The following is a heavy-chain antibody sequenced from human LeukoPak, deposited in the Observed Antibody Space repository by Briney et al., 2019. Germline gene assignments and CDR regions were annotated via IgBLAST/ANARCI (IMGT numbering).Heavy chain of an antibody. CDR1: GYTFTSYG. J-gene: IGHJ5*02. D-gene: IGHD6-13*01. V-gene: IGHV1-18*01. CDR2: ISAYNGNT. Sequence: ASVKVSCKASGYTFTSYGISWVRQAPGQELEWMGWISAYNGNTNYAQKLQGRVTMTTDTSTSPAYMELTGLRSDDTAVYYCARLGIAAAVLLDPWGQGTLVTVSS. CDR3: ARLGIAAAVLLDP.